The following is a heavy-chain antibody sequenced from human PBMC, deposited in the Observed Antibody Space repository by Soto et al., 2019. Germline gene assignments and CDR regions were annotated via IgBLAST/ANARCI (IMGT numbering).Heavy chain of an antibody. V-gene: IGHV1-69*13. J-gene: IGHJ6*02. CDR1: GGTFSSYA. CDR2: IIPIFGTA. Sequence: GASVKVSCKASGGTFSSYAISWVRQAPGRGLEWMGGIIPIFGTANYAQKFQGRATITADESTSTAYMELSSLRSEDTAVYYCARDGIAAAGITYYYYGMDVWGQGTTVTAP. CDR3: ARDGIAAAGITYYYYGMDV. D-gene: IGHD6-13*01.